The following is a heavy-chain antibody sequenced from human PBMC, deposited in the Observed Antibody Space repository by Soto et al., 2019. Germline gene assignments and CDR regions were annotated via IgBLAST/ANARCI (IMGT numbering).Heavy chain of an antibody. CDR1: RGSISSYY. CDR3: ARGRWLHFIYFGY. Sequence: PSETLSLTCTLSRGSISSYYWSWIRQPPGKGLEWIWCIYYSGSTNYNPSLKSRVTISVHTSKNQFSLNLRSVTAADTAVYYCARGRWLHFIYFGYWGQGTLVTVSS. D-gene: IGHD5-12*01. CDR2: IYYSGST. V-gene: IGHV4-59*01. J-gene: IGHJ4*02.